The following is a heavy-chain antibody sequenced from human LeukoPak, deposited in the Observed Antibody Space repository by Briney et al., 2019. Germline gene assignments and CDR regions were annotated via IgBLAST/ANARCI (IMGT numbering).Heavy chain of an antibody. CDR1: GGTFSSYA. CDR3: ARAYSSSWPFDY. CDR2: IIPIFGTA. J-gene: IGHJ4*02. Sequence: AVKVSCKASGGTFSSYAISWVRQAPGQGLEWMGRIIPIFGTANYAQKFQGRVTITTDESTSTAYMELSSLRSEDTAVYYCARAYSSSWPFDYWGQGTLVTVSS. D-gene: IGHD6-13*01. V-gene: IGHV1-69*05.